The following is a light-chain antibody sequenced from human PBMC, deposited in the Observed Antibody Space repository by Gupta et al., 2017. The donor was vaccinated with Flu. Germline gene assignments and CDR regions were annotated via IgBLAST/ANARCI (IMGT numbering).Light chain of an antibody. V-gene: IGLV2-11*01. J-gene: IGLJ2*01. CDR2: DVS. Sequence: QSALTQPRSVSGSPGPSVTISCTGTSSDVGGYNYVSWYQQHPGKAPKLMIYDVSKRPSGVPDRFSGSKSGNTASLTISGLQAEDEADYYCCSYAGSYTCLFGGGTKLTVL. CDR1: SSDVGGYNY. CDR3: CSYAGSYTCL.